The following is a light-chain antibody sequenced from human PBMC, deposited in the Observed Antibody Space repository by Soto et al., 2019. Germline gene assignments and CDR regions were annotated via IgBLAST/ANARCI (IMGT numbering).Light chain of an antibody. V-gene: IGKV4-1*01. CDR1: QSILYSSNNKNY. CDR2: WAS. Sequence: DIVMTQSPDSLTVSLGERATVNCKSSQSILYSSNNKNYLAWYQQKIGQPPKLLIYWASTRESGVPDRFSGSGSGTDFTLTISSLQAEDVAVYYCQQYCDPPLTFGGGTKVEI. CDR3: QQYCDPPLT. J-gene: IGKJ4*01.